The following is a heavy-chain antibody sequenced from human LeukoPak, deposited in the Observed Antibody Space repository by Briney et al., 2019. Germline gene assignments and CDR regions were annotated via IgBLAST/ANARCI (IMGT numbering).Heavy chain of an antibody. CDR2: FDSEDGET. D-gene: IGHD2-21*01. CDR3: ATVPLRWGSSAFDY. CDR1: GYTLTELS. J-gene: IGHJ4*02. Sequence: ASVKVSCKVSGYTLTELSMHWVRQAPGKGLEWMGGFDSEDGETIYAQKFQGRVTMTEDTSTDTAYMELSSLRSEDTAVYYCATVPLRWGSSAFDYWGQGTLVTVSS. V-gene: IGHV1-24*01.